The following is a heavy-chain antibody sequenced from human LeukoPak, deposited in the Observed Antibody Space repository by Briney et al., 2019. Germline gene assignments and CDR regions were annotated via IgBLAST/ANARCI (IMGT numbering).Heavy chain of an antibody. Sequence: SQTLSLTCTVSGGSISSDSYYWSWIRHHPRKGLEWIGYIYYNGATYYNPSLQSRVTISIDPSNNQFSLKLSSVTAADTAVYYCARDGIAATGLTFDYWGQGTLVTVST. CDR1: GGSISSDSYY. J-gene: IGHJ4*02. CDR3: ARDGIAATGLTFDY. CDR2: IYYNGAT. D-gene: IGHD6-13*01. V-gene: IGHV4-31*03.